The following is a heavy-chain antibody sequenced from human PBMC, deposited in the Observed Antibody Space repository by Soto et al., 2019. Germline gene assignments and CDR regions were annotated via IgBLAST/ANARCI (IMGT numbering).Heavy chain of an antibody. Sequence: GGSLRLSCAASGFTFSDYYMSWIRQAPGKGLEWVSYISSSSSYTNYADSVKGRFTISRDNAKNSLYLQMNSLRAEDTAVYYCAGGMVNPHTGGYGMDVWGQGTTVTVSS. D-gene: IGHD5-18*01. CDR2: ISSSSSYT. J-gene: IGHJ6*02. CDR3: AGGMVNPHTGGYGMDV. CDR1: GFTFSDYY. V-gene: IGHV3-11*06.